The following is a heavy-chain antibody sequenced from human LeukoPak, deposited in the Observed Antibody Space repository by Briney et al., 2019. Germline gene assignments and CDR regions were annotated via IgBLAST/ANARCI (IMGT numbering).Heavy chain of an antibody. CDR1: GYIFTNYW. CDR2: IYPADSDT. CDR3: ARQSRDGSKTRGYFFDY. Sequence: GGSLKISCQVSGYIFTNYWIGWVRQMPGKGLESMGIIYPADSDTTYSPSFQGQVTISADKSINTVYLQWSSLKASDTAMYYCARQSRDGSKTRGYFFDYWGQGTLVTVSS. D-gene: IGHD3-10*01. V-gene: IGHV5-51*01. J-gene: IGHJ4*02.